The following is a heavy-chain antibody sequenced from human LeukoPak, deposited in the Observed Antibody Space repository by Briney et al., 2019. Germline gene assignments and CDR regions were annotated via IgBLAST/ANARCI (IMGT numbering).Heavy chain of an antibody. CDR3: AKPKGRFGELEAGFDY. V-gene: IGHV3-9*03. CDR2: ISWNGGSI. D-gene: IGHD3-10*01. CDR1: GFTFDDFA. Sequence: GGSLRLSCAASGFTFDDFAMHWVRQAPGKGLEWVSGISWNGGSIGYADSVKGRFTISRDNAKNSLYLQMNSLRAEDMALYYCAKPKGRFGELEAGFDYWGQGILVTVSS. J-gene: IGHJ4*02.